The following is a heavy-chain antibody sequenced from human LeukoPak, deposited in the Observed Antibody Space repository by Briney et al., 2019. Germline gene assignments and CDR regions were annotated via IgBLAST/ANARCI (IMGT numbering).Heavy chain of an antibody. D-gene: IGHD5-12*01. CDR1: GFTFSNYG. CDR2: ATIDERSV. CDR3: AREALGYRGYDTEYCDS. V-gene: IGHV3-30*03. Sequence: GRSLRLSCAASGFTFSNYGMHWIRQAPGKGLEWVAVATIDERSVFCADSVQGRFIISRDNSKTTLYLQMNNLRPEDTALYYCAREALGYRGYDTEYCDSWGQGTRVIVS. J-gene: IGHJ4*02.